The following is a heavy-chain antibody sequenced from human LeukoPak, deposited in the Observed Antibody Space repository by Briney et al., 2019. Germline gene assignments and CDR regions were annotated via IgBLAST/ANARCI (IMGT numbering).Heavy chain of an antibody. CDR3: AKDRSTYYYDSSGFYPDAFDI. CDR2: ISYDGSNK. J-gene: IGHJ3*02. V-gene: IGHV3-30*18. D-gene: IGHD3-22*01. CDR1: GFTFSSYG. Sequence: PGGSLRLSCAASGFTFSSYGIHWVRQAPGKGLEWVAVISYDGSNKYYADSVKGRFTISRDNSKNTLYLQMNSLRVDDTAVYYCAKDRSTYYYDSSGFYPDAFDIWGQGTMVTVSS.